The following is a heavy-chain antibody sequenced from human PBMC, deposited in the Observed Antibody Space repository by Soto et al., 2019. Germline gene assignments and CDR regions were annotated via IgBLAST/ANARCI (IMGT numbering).Heavy chain of an antibody. CDR3: ARGGVY. D-gene: IGHD2-8*01. CDR1: GFNFKNYD. Sequence: GGSLRHSCAACGFNFKNYDMNWVRQAPGGGLQWIAFISGTGFTTYYAESAWPRFTISRDNSQSALFLQMDSMTVDDSGIYFCARGGVYWGQGVPVTVSS. J-gene: IGHJ4*02. V-gene: IGHV3-48*03. CDR2: ISGTGFTT.